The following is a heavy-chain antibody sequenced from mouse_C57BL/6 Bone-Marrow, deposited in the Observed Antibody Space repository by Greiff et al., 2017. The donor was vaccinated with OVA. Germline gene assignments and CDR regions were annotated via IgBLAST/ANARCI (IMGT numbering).Heavy chain of an antibody. CDR1: GYSITSGYY. CDR3: ARGRTGGAY. V-gene: IGHV3-6*01. J-gene: IGHJ3*01. D-gene: IGHD4-1*01. Sequence: EVKLQESGPGLVKPSQSLSLTCSVTGYSITSGYYWNWTRQFPGNKLEWMGYISYDGSNNYNPSLKNRISITRDTSKNQFFLKLNSVTTEDTATYYCARGRTGGAYWGQGTLVTVSA. CDR2: ISYDGSN.